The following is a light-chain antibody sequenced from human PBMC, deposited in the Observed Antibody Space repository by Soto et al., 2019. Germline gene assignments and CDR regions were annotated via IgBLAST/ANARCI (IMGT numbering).Light chain of an antibody. Sequence: EIVLTQSPGTLSLSPGERATLPCRASQSVSSSYLAWYQQKPGQAPRLLIYDASSRATGIPDRFSGSGSGTDFTLTNSRLEPDDFAVYYCQQYGSSPLTFGGGTKVEIK. V-gene: IGKV3-20*01. CDR1: QSVSSSY. J-gene: IGKJ4*01. CDR2: DAS. CDR3: QQYGSSPLT.